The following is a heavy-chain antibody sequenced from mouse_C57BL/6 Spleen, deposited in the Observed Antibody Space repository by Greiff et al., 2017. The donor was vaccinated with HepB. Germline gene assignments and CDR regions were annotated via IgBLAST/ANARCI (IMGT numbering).Heavy chain of an antibody. V-gene: IGHV1-39*01. Sequence: EVQLQQSGPELVKPGASVKISCKASGYSFTDYNMNWVKQSNGKSLEWIGVINPNYGTTSYNQKFKGKATLTVDQSSSTAYMQLNSLTSEDSAVYYCASSFDYDSYYAMDYWGQGTSVTVSS. D-gene: IGHD2-4*01. CDR3: ASSFDYDSYYAMDY. CDR1: GYSFTDYN. J-gene: IGHJ4*01. CDR2: INPNYGTT.